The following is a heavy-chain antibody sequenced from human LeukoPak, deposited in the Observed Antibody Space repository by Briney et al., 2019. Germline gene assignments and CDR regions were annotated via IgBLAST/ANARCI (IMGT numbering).Heavy chain of an antibody. J-gene: IGHJ4*02. CDR3: ARAAPSGYMDY. Sequence: ASVKVSCKASGYTFPRQYMHWVRQAPGQGLEWMGRINPNRGGTNYAQKFQGRVTMTKDTSISSAFMKLSRLTSDDTAVYYCARAAPSGYMDYWGQGTLVTVSS. V-gene: IGHV1-2*06. D-gene: IGHD6-25*01. CDR1: GYTFPRQY. CDR2: INPNRGGT.